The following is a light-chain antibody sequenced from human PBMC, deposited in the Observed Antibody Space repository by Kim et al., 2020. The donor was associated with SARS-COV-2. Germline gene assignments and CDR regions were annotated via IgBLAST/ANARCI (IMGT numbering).Light chain of an antibody. J-gene: IGKJ2*01. CDR3: QQYGSAPPYT. Sequence: IVLTQSPGTLSLSPGERATLSCRASQSVITYLGWFQQKPGQAPRLLIYGASNRATGVPDRFSGSGSGTDFSLTISRLEPEDFAVYYCQQYGSAPPYTFGQGTKLEI. V-gene: IGKV3-20*01. CDR1: QSVITY. CDR2: GAS.